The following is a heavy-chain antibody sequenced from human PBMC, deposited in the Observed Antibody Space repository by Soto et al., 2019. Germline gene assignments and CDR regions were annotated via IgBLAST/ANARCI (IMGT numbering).Heavy chain of an antibody. Sequence: ASVKVSCKASGYTFTSYDINWVRQATGQGLEWMGWMNPNSGNTGYAQKFQGRVTMTRNTSISTAYMELSSLRSEDTAVYYCARVRVSGSYNYYYHGMDVWGQGTTVTVSS. CDR3: ARVRVSGSYNYYYHGMDV. CDR1: GYTFTSYD. D-gene: IGHD3-10*01. V-gene: IGHV1-8*01. CDR2: MNPNSGNT. J-gene: IGHJ6*02.